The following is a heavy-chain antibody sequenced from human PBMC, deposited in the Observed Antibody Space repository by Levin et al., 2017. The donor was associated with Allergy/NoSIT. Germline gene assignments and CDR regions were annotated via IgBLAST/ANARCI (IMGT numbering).Heavy chain of an antibody. CDR3: ARDSYHGGFDV. Sequence: SETLSLTCTASGGSISSSSYYWGWIRQPPGKGLEWIGSLYSSGTTYYNPSHKSRVTISVDTSKNQFSLNLTSVTAADTAVYYCARDSYHGGFDVWGQGTLVTVSS. CDR2: LYSSGTT. J-gene: IGHJ3*01. D-gene: IGHD3-10*01. CDR1: GGSISSSSYY. V-gene: IGHV4-39*07.